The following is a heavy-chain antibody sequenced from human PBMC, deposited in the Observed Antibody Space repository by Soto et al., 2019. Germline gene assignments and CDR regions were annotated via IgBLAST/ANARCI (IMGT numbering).Heavy chain of an antibody. D-gene: IGHD3-3*01. J-gene: IGHJ6*02. CDR2: ISSSGSTI. CDR3: AGYYDFWSGYAGSNYYYGMDV. V-gene: IGHV3-11*01. CDR1: GFTFSDYY. Sequence: QVQLVESGGGLVKPGGSLRLSCAASGFTFSDYYMSWIRQAPGKGLEWVSYISSSGSTIYYADSVKGRFTISRDNAKNSLYLQMNSLRAEDMAVYYCAGYYDFWSGYAGSNYYYGMDVWGQGTTVTVSS.